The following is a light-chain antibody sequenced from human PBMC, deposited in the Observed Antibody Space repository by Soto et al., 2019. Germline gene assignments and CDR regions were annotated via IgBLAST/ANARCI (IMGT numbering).Light chain of an antibody. Sequence: EIVMTQSPGTLSVSPGERVTLSCRASQSVSSRLAWYQQRPGQAPRLLISGASSRATGIPDRFSGSGSGTDFTLTISRLEPEDFALYYCQHYAHNSPITFGQGTRLEIK. J-gene: IGKJ5*01. CDR2: GAS. V-gene: IGKV3-20*01. CDR1: QSVSSR. CDR3: QHYAHNSPIT.